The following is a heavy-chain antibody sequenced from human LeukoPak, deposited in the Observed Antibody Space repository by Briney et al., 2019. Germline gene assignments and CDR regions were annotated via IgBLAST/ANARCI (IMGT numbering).Heavy chain of an antibody. J-gene: IGHJ3*02. V-gene: IGHV3-66*01. D-gene: IGHD3-22*01. CDR1: GFTVGSNY. Sequence: GGSLRLSCAASGFTVGSNYMSWVRQAPGKGLEWVSIIYRGGSTNYADSVKGRFTISRDTSKNTLYLQTNSLRAEDTAVYYCAKDGYYASDAFDIWGQGTMVTVSS. CDR2: IYRGGST. CDR3: AKDGYYASDAFDI.